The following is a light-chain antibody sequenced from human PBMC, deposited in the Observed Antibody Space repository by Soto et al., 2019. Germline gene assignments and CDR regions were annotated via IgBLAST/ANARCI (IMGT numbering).Light chain of an antibody. CDR3: QQYGSSPPT. CDR2: GAS. V-gene: IGKV3-20*01. J-gene: IGKJ1*01. Sequence: EIVFTQSPGTLSFSPGERATLSGRASQSVSSSYLAWYQQKPGQAHRLLIYGASSRATGIPDRFSGSGSGTDFTLTISRLEPEDFAVYYCQQYGSSPPTFGQGTKVDIK. CDR1: QSVSSSY.